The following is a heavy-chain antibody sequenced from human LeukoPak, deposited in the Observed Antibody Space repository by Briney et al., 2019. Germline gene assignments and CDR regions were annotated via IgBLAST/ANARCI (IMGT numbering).Heavy chain of an antibody. V-gene: IGHV3-11*01. D-gene: IGHD3-9*01. CDR3: ARHMLRYFDWLSPFDY. CDR2: ISNSASRI. CDR1: GGSISSSSYY. Sequence: LSLTCTVSGGSISSSSYYWGWIRQAPGKGLEWISYISNSASRIYYADSVKGRFTISRDNAKNSLYLQMNSLRAEDTAVYYCARHMLRYFDWLSPFDYWGQGTLVTVSS. J-gene: IGHJ4*02.